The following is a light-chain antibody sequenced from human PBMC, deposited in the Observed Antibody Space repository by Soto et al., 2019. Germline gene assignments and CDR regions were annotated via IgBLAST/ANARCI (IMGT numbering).Light chain of an antibody. Sequence: DIQLTQSPSTLSASVADRVTITCRASQSITARLAWYQPKPGKAPKLLIYDASILERGVPSRFSGSGSGKEFTLTISSLQPDDFATYYCQQYNTLSLTFGGGTKVEIK. CDR2: DAS. J-gene: IGKJ4*01. V-gene: IGKV1-5*01. CDR1: QSITAR. CDR3: QQYNTLSLT.